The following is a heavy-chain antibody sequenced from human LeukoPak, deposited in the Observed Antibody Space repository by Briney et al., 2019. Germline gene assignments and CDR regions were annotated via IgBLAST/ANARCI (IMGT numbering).Heavy chain of an antibody. V-gene: IGHV3-48*03. J-gene: IGHJ6*03. Sequence: GGSLRLSCAASGFTFSSYEMNWVRQAPGKGLEWVSYISSSGSTIYYADSVKGRFTISRDNAQNSLYLQMNSLRAEDTAVCYCARDPYSDYDYMDVWGKGTTVTVSS. CDR3: ARDPYSDYDYMDV. CDR2: ISSSGSTI. D-gene: IGHD4-11*01. CDR1: GFTFSSYE.